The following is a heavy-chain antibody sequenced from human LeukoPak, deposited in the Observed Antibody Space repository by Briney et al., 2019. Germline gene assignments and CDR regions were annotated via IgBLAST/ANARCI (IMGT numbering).Heavy chain of an antibody. CDR2: IYYSGST. CDR1: GASISSYY. D-gene: IGHD2-8*02. CDR3: ARLLVNWFDP. V-gene: IGHV4-59*08. J-gene: IGHJ5*02. Sequence: PSESLSLTCTVSGASISSYYCSWIRQPPGKGLEWIGYIYYSGSTNYNPSLKSRFTISVDKSKNQFSLKLSSVTAADTAVSYCARLLVNWFDPWGQGTLVTVSS.